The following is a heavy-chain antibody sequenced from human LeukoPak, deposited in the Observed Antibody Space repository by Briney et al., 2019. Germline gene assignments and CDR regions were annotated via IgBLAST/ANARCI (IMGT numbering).Heavy chain of an antibody. CDR1: GFTFSNYA. J-gene: IGHJ5*02. D-gene: IGHD2-2*01. V-gene: IGHV3-23*01. CDR2: SRGTGGIT. Sequence: GGALRVSCAASGFTFSNYAMSGVGQAPGKGLEGVSASRGTGGITYYVESVKGRFTISTDNSENTLYLQMNSLRVEDTAAYYCAKESGYAPPGWFDPWGQGTLVTVSS. CDR3: AKESGYAPPGWFDP.